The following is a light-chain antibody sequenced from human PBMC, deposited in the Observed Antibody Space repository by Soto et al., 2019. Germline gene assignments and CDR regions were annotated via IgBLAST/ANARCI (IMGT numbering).Light chain of an antibody. CDR2: SNN. Sequence: QSVLTQPPSASGTPGQRVTISCSGSSSNIGSNTINWYQQLPGTAPKLLMYSNNKRPSGVPDRFSGSKSGTSAPLAISGLQSEDEADYYCAAWDDSLNAWVFGGGTKLTVL. CDR1: SSNIGSNT. J-gene: IGLJ3*02. CDR3: AAWDDSLNAWV. V-gene: IGLV1-44*01.